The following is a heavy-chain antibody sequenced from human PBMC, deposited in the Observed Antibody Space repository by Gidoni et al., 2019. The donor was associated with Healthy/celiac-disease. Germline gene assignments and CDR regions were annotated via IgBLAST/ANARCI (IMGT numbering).Heavy chain of an antibody. Sequence: QFHLQESGPVLVKPSETLSLTCAVSGSSISRGYYWGWIRQPPGKGLEWIGSIYHSGSTYYNPSLKSRVTISVDTSKNQFSLKLSSVTAADTAGYYCARMKAVAGIGFDWYFDLWGRGTLVTVSS. CDR1: GSSISRGYY. D-gene: IGHD6-19*01. J-gene: IGHJ2*01. CDR2: IYHSGST. V-gene: IGHV4-38-2*01. CDR3: ARMKAVAGIGFDWYFDL.